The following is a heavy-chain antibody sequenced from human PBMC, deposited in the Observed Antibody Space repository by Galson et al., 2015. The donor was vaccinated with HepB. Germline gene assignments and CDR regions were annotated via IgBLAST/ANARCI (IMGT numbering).Heavy chain of an antibody. Sequence: SLRLSCAASGITFSNYAMNWVRQAPGKGLEWVSGISGSGDVAFYLDSVQGRFTVSRDNSKNLLSLQMDGLTAEDTALYYCAKGDGSSCYSAFDYWGQGTLVTVSS. CDR2: ISGSGDVA. V-gene: IGHV3-23*01. D-gene: IGHD2-15*01. J-gene: IGHJ4*02. CDR1: GITFSNYA. CDR3: AKGDGSSCYSAFDY.